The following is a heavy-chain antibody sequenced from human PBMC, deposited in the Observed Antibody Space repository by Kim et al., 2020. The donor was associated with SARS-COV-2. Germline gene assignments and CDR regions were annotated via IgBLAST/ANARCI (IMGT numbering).Heavy chain of an antibody. CDR1: GFTFNTYA. CDR2: VSFDGGNK. D-gene: IGHD3-22*01. J-gene: IGHJ4*02. V-gene: IGHV3-30-3*01. CDR3: ARDLTFYDISDSTRACDY. Sequence: GGSLRLSCLASGFTFNTYAMHWVRQAPGKGLEWVAVVSFDGGNKYYADSVRGRFTISRDNSKNTLYLQMNGLGPEDTAVYYCARDLTFYDISDSTRACDYWGQGTLVTVSS.